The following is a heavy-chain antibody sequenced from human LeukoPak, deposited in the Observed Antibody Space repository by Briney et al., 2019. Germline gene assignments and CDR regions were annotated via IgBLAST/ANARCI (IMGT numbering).Heavy chain of an antibody. V-gene: IGHV5-51*01. CDR2: IYPGDSDT. J-gene: IGHJ4*02. Sequence: GESLQISCKGSGYSFTSYWIGWVRPLPGKGLGWMGIIYPGDSDTRYSPSFQGQDTISADKSISTAYLQWSSLKASDTAMYYCARPDFHYSYGYWGQGTLVTVSS. D-gene: IGHD5-18*01. CDR3: ARPDFHYSYGY. CDR1: GYSFTSYW.